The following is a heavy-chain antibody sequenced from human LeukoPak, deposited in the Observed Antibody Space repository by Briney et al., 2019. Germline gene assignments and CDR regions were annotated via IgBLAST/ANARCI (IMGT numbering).Heavy chain of an antibody. V-gene: IGHV3-73*01. Sequence: GGSLRLSCAASGFTFSGSDIHWVRQASGKGLEWVGRLRSKAKNYATAYAASVKGRFTISRDDSKNTAYLQMNSLRAEDTAVYYCARVLRYCSGGNCYSGGLGYMDVWGKGTTVTISS. CDR1: GFTFSGSD. CDR3: ARVLRYCSGGNCYSGGLGYMDV. CDR2: LRSKAKNYAT. D-gene: IGHD2-15*01. J-gene: IGHJ6*03.